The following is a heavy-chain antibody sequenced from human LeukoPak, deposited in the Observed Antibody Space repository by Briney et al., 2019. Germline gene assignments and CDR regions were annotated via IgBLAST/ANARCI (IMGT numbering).Heavy chain of an antibody. Sequence: SETLSLTCTVSGGSINNGDYYWSWIRQPPGKGLEWIGYIYYSESTYYNPSLKSRVTISVDTSKNQFSLNLYSVTAADTAVYYCARIDSTQGGDYWGQGTLVTVSS. CDR2: IYYSEST. D-gene: IGHD2-15*01. CDR1: GGSINNGDYY. J-gene: IGHJ4*02. V-gene: IGHV4-30-2*01. CDR3: ARIDSTQGGDY.